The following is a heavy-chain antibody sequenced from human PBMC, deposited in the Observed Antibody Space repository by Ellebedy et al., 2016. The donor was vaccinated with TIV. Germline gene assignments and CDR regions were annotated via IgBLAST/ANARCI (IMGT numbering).Heavy chain of an antibody. CDR2: ISYDGSSK. Sequence: GGSLRLSCAASGFTFSGYAMYWVRQAPGKGLEWVAIISYDGSSKFYADSVKGRLTISRDNSQNTLYLQMNGLRPEDTAIYYCAKDRGSSGSYYVDWNFDLWGRGTLVTVSS. V-gene: IGHV3-30*04. CDR1: GFTFSGYA. CDR3: AKDRGSSGSYYVDWNFDL. D-gene: IGHD6-19*01. J-gene: IGHJ2*01.